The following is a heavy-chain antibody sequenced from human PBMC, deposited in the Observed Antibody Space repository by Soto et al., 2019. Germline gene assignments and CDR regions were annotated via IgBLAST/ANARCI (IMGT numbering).Heavy chain of an antibody. J-gene: IGHJ3*01. CDR2: ISYSADKT. Sequence: PGGSLRLSCAASGFTFNTYGMNWVRQAPGKGLEWVSTISYSADKTHYADSVKGRFTISRDNSRDTLFLQMNSLRADDAAVYYCARRARTATTNWGAFDVWGQGTMVTVSS. D-gene: IGHD1-7*01. CDR3: ARRARTATTNWGAFDV. CDR1: GFTFNTYG. V-gene: IGHV3-23*01.